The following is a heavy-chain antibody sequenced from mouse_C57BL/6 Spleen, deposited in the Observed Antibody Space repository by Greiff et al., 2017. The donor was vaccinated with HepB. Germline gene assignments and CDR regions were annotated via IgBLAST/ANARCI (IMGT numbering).Heavy chain of an antibody. J-gene: IGHJ4*01. CDR3: ARESYGSRGAMDY. CDR2: ISDGGSYT. V-gene: IGHV5-4*01. D-gene: IGHD1-1*01. CDR1: GFTFSSYA. Sequence: EVQVVESGGGLVKPGGSLKLSCAASGFTFSSYAMSWVRQTPEKRPEWVATISDGGSYTYYPDNVKGRFTISRDNAKNNLYLQMSHLKSEDTAMYYCARESYGSRGAMDYWGQGTSVTVSS.